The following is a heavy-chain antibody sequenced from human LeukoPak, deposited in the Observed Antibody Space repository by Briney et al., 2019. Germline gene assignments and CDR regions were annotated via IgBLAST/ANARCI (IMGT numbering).Heavy chain of an antibody. CDR3: ARLIAASSYFDY. CDR2: IDWDDDK. D-gene: IGHD6-13*01. CDR1: GSSLSTSGMC. V-gene: IGHV2-70*11. J-gene: IGHJ4*02. Sequence: ESGPALVKPTQTLTLTCTFSGSSLSTSGMCVSWIRQPPGKALEWLARIDWDDDKYYSTSLRTRVSISKDTSKEQVVLIMTNMDPGDTATYYCARLIAASSYFDYWGQRMLVTVSS.